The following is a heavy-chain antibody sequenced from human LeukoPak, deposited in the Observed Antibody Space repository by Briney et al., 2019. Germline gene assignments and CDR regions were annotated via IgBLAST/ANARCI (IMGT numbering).Heavy chain of an antibody. V-gene: IGHV3-21*01. CDR1: GFTFSSYT. Sequence: PGGSLRLSCAASGFTFSSYTMNWVRQAPGKGLEWVSSISSSSSYIYYADSVKGRFTISRDNAKNSLYLQMNSLRAEDTAVYYCARDRDYGDYEAWFDPWGQGTLVTVSS. D-gene: IGHD4-17*01. J-gene: IGHJ5*02. CDR3: ARDRDYGDYEAWFDP. CDR2: ISSSSSYI.